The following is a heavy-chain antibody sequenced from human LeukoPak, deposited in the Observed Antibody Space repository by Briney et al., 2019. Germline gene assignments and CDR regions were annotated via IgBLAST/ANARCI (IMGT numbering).Heavy chain of an antibody. J-gene: IGHJ4*02. CDR1: GGSIRSFY. CDR2: IFYSGST. CDR3: ARHGSGYYFFDY. V-gene: IGHV4-59*08. Sequence: SDTLSLTCTVSGGSIRSFYWSWIRQPPGKGLEWIGYIFYSGSTDYDPSLKSRVTISVDTSKNQFSLKLSSVTAADTAVYYCARHGSGYYFFDYWGQGTLVTVSS. D-gene: IGHD3-3*01.